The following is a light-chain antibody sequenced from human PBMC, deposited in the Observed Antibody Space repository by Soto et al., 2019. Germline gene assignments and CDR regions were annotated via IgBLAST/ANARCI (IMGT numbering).Light chain of an antibody. Sequence: IVLTQSPVTLSLSPGEGATLSCRASQSVTGTNLAWYQQRAGQAPRLLIYDAVRRATGIPDRFSGSGSGTDFTLTISRLEPEDFAVYYCHQYGSSLGTLGQGTKVEV. CDR2: DAV. CDR1: QSVTGTN. CDR3: HQYGSSLGT. J-gene: IGKJ2*01. V-gene: IGKV3-20*01.